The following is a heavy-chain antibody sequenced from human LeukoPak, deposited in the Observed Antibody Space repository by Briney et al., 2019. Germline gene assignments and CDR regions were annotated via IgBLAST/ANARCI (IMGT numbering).Heavy chain of an antibody. CDR2: IIPIFGTA. D-gene: IGHD4-17*01. CDR1: VGTFSSYA. Sequence: SVRVSCTASVGTFSSYAISWVRQAPGQGREWMGGIIPIFGTANYAQKFQGRVTITADESTSTAYMELSSLRSEDTAVYYCASYGDYVTLYYYGMDVWGQGTTVTVSS. CDR3: ASYGDYVTLYYYGMDV. V-gene: IGHV1-69*13. J-gene: IGHJ6*02.